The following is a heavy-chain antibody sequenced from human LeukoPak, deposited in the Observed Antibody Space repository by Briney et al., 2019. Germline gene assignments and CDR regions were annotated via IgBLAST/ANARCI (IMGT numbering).Heavy chain of an antibody. CDR3: AKDEGYSSGWYDY. Sequence: GGSLRLSCAASGVTFSNAWMSWVRQAPGKGLEWVGRIKSKTDGGTTDYAAPVEGRFIISRDDSKNTLYLQMNSLKTEDTAVYYCAKDEGYSSGWYDYWGQGTLVTASS. J-gene: IGHJ4*02. CDR2: IKSKTDGGTT. V-gene: IGHV3-15*01. D-gene: IGHD6-19*01. CDR1: GVTFSNAW.